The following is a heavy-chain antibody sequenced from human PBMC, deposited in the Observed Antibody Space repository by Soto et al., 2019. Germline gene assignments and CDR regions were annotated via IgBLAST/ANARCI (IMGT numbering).Heavy chain of an antibody. Sequence: HPGGSLRLSCAATGFTFGSDAMNWVRQTPGKGLEWVSGISGSGGGAYYADSVKGRFTISRDNSKNTLYLQMNSLRAEDTAVYYCAKDYGEGAFDIWGQGTMVTV. CDR1: GFTFGSDA. CDR3: AKDYGEGAFDI. V-gene: IGHV3-23*01. CDR2: ISGSGGGA. J-gene: IGHJ3*02. D-gene: IGHD3-10*01.